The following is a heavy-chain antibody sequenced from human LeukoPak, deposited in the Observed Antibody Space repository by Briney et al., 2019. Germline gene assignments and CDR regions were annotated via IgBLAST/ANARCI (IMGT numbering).Heavy chain of an antibody. CDR1: GGSISSGPSY. CDR2: TSYSTDFSGST. Sequence: SETLSLTCTVSGGSISSGPSYWGWVRQSPGKGLEWIGTTSYSTDFSGSTYYNPSLKSRVTISVGTSKNQFSLKLSSVTAADTAVYYCARHVYYGSGSYWPDYWGQGILVTVSS. J-gene: IGHJ4*02. D-gene: IGHD3-10*01. CDR3: ARHVYYGSGSYWPDY. V-gene: IGHV4-39*01.